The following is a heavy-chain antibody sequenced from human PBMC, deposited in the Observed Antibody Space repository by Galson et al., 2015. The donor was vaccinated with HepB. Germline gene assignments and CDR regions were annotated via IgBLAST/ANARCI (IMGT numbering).Heavy chain of an antibody. D-gene: IGHD3-10*01. Sequence: LRLSCAASGFTFSSYAMHWVRQAPGKGLEWVAVISYDGSNKYYADSVKGRFTISRDNSKNTLYLQMNSLRAEDTAVYYCARDRSYYGSGTIPYGYYFDYWGQGTLVTVSS. CDR3: ARDRSYYGSGTIPYGYYFDY. CDR2: ISYDGSNK. CDR1: GFTFSSYA. J-gene: IGHJ4*02. V-gene: IGHV3-30*04.